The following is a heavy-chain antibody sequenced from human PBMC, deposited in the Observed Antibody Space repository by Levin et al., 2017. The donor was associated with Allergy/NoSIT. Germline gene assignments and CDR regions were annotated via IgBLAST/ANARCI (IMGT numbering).Heavy chain of an antibody. CDR1: GFNFRSYG. V-gene: IGHV3-33*01. CDR3: ARESPATEHWYLGL. CDR2: IWYDDGGDR. J-gene: IGHJ2*01. D-gene: IGHD1-26*01. Sequence: GESLKISCEASGFNFRSYGMHWVRQAPGKGLEWVAIIWYDDGGDRYYADSVQGRLTISRDNSKNTLYLDIHSLRDEDTGIYFCARESPATEHWYLGLWGRCTLVTVSS.